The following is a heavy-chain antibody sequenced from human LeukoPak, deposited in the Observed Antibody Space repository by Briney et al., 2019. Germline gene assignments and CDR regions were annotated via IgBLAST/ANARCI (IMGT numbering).Heavy chain of an antibody. Sequence: SVKVSCKASGGTFSSYAISWVRQAPGQGLEWMGGIIPIFGTANYVQKFQGRVTITADKSTSTDYMELSSLRSEDTAVYYCAAGVVAATSSGTLRLSGGFFDYWGQGTLVTVSS. V-gene: IGHV1-69*06. CDR1: GGTFSSYA. J-gene: IGHJ4*02. CDR3: AAGVVAATSSGTLRLSGGFFDY. D-gene: IGHD2-15*01. CDR2: IIPIFGTA.